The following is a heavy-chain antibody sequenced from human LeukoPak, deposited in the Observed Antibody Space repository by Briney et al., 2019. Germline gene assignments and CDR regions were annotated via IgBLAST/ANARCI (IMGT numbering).Heavy chain of an antibody. V-gene: IGHV3-23*01. D-gene: IGHD3-22*01. CDR1: GITLSNYG. CDR2: ISGCGGTT. Sequence: GGSLRLSCAVSGITLSNYGMSWVRQAPGKGLEWVAGISGCGGTTNYADSVKGRFTISRDNPKNTLYLQMNSLRAEDTAVYFCAKRGVVIRVILVGFHKEAYYFDSWGQGALVTVSS. CDR3: AKRGVVIRVILVGFHKEAYYFDS. J-gene: IGHJ4*02.